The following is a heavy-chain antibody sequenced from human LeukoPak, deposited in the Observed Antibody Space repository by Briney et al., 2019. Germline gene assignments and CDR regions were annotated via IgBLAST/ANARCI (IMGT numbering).Heavy chain of an antibody. J-gene: IGHJ4*02. Sequence: SETLSLTCAVYGGSFSDYYWSWIRQPPGKGREWIGEINHSGTTNYNPSLKSRLTMSADPSKNQFSLKLTSATAADTAVYYCASEGSYSGSGSPPLDYWGQGTLATVSS. D-gene: IGHD3-10*01. CDR1: GGSFSDYY. CDR3: ASEGSYSGSGSPPLDY. CDR2: INHSGTT. V-gene: IGHV4-34*01.